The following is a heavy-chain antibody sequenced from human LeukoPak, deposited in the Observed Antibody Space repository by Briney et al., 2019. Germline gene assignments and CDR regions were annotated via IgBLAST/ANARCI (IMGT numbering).Heavy chain of an antibody. CDR3: AGQPSGSYYTRPY. J-gene: IGHJ4*02. V-gene: IGHV4-34*01. CDR2: INHSGST. D-gene: IGHD1-26*01. CDR1: GGSFSGYY. Sequence: SETLSLTCAVYGGSFSGYYWSWIRLPPGKGLEWIGEINHSGSTNYNPSLKSRVTISVDTSKNQFSLKLSSVTAADTAVYYCAGQPSGSYYTRPYWGQGTLVTVSS.